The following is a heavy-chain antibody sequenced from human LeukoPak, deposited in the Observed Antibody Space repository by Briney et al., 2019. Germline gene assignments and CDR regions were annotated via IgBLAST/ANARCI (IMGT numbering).Heavy chain of an antibody. CDR2: INPNSGGT. V-gene: IGHV1-2*02. D-gene: IGHD5-12*01. Sequence: WASVKVSCKASGYTFTGYYMHWVRQAPGQGLEWMGWINPNSGGTNYAQKFQGRVTMTRDTSISTAYMELSSLRSEDTAVYYCARDRPRGYSGYDNGIDPWGQGTLVTVSS. CDR1: GYTFTGYY. J-gene: IGHJ5*02. CDR3: ARDRPRGYSGYDNGIDP.